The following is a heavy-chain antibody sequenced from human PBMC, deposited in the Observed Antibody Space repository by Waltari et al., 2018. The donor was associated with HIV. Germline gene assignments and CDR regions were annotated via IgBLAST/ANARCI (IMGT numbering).Heavy chain of an antibody. CDR1: GFTFSSYW. CDR2: RSTDGNSV. CDR3: ARGSGYYYFDY. D-gene: IGHD3-22*01. Sequence: EVQLVESGGGLVQPGGPLRLSCAASGFTFSSYWMHWVRQVPGRGLEGILGRSTDGNSVRSADSVKGRFTISRDNTKNTLYLQMNSLRVEDTAVYYCARGSGYYYFDYWGQGTRVTVSS. J-gene: IGHJ4*02. V-gene: IGHV3-74*01.